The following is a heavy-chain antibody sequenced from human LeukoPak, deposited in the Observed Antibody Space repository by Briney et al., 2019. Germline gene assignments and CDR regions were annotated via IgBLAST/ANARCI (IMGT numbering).Heavy chain of an antibody. D-gene: IGHD3-22*01. Sequence: ASVKVSCKASGYTFTSYGISWVRQAPGQGLEWMGWISAYNGNTNYAQKLQGRVTMTTDTSTSTAYMELRSLRSDDTAVYYCARVLGYYDSSGYYHDAFDIWGQGTMVTVSS. CDR3: ARVLGYYDSSGYYHDAFDI. CDR1: GYTFTSYG. J-gene: IGHJ3*02. V-gene: IGHV1-18*01. CDR2: ISAYNGNT.